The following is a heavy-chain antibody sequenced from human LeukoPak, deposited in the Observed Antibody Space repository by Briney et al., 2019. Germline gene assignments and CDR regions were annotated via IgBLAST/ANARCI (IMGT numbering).Heavy chain of an antibody. J-gene: IGHJ4*02. CDR2: IYTSGST. Sequence: SETLSLTCGVYSGSFNDYYWSWIRQPAGKGLEWIGRIYTSGSTNYNPSLKSRVTISVDTSKNQFSLKLSSVTAADTAVYYCARRLHYYDRSSPRYFDFWGQGTLVPVSS. CDR3: ARRLHYYDRSSPRYFDF. D-gene: IGHD3-22*01. CDR1: SGSFNDYY. V-gene: IGHV4-59*10.